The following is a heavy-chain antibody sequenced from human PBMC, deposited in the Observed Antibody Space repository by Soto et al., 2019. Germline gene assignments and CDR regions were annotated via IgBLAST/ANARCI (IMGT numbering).Heavy chain of an antibody. CDR3: ARGSYYSGWV. CDR2: TYYRSKWFS. Sequence: QVQLQQSGPGLVQPSQTLSLTCAISGDSVSSTSTAWSWIRQSPSRGLEWLGRTYYRSKWFSDYAVSVRSLITINPDTSKIQFSLQLNSVTPEDSAVYYCARGSYYSGWVWGQGTLVTVSS. V-gene: IGHV6-1*01. D-gene: IGHD6-19*01. CDR1: GDSVSSTSTA. J-gene: IGHJ4*02.